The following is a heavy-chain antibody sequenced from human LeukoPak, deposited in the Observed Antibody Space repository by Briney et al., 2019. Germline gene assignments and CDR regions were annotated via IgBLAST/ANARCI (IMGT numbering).Heavy chain of an antibody. CDR2: ISGSGDNT. Sequence: GGSLRLSCAASGFTFSSYAMSWVRQAPGKGLEWVSGISGSGDNTYYADSVKGRFTISRDNSKNTLYVQVNSLGTEDTAAYYCAKGSYYDSSGSFYFDYWGQRTLVTVSS. CDR1: GFTFSSYA. J-gene: IGHJ4*02. D-gene: IGHD3-22*01. CDR3: AKGSYYDSSGSFYFDY. V-gene: IGHV3-23*01.